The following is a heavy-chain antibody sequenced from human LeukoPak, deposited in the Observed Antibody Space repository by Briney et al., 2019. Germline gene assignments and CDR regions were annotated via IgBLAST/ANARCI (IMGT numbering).Heavy chain of an antibody. CDR3: ARVRYCSGGSCYGNWYDP. J-gene: IGHJ5*02. CDR1: GFTFSSYE. D-gene: IGHD2-15*01. CDR2: ISSSGRSI. V-gene: IGHV3-48*03. Sequence: HPGGSLRLSCAASGFTFSSYEMNWVRQAPGKGLEWVSYISSSGRSINYADSVRGRFTISRDNGKNSLYLQMNSLRAEDTAVYYCARVRYCSGGSCYGNWYDPWGQGTLVTVSS.